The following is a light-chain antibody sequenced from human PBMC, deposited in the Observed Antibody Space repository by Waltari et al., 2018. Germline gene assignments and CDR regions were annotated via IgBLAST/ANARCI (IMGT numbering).Light chain of an antibody. CDR1: QSVRTY. CDR2: DAA. CDR3: QLRSKWLRT. Sequence: EIVLTQSPATLSLSPGERATLSCRASQSVRTYLAWYQQKPGQAPRHLIYDAATGATAIPARFSGSGSGTDFTLTISSLEPEDFAVYYCQLRSKWLRTFGQGTKVEV. V-gene: IGKV3-11*01. J-gene: IGKJ1*01.